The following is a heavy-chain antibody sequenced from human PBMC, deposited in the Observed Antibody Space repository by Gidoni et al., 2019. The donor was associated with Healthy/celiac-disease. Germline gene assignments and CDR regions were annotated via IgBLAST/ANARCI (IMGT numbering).Heavy chain of an antibody. V-gene: IGHV4-34*01. CDR1: GGSFSGYY. J-gene: IGHJ6*02. Sequence: QVQLQQWGAGLLKPSETLSLTCAVYGGSFSGYYWSWIRQPPGKGLEWIGEINHSGSTNYNPSLKSRVTISVDTSKNQFSLKLSSVTAADTAVYYCARPQPPGIAAAGGMDVWGQGTTVTVSS. D-gene: IGHD6-13*01. CDR3: ARPQPPGIAAAGGMDV. CDR2: INHSGST.